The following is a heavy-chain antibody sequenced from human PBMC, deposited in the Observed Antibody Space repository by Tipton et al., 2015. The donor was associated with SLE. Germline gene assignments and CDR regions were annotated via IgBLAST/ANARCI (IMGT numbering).Heavy chain of an antibody. CDR1: GYTFSDSF. V-gene: IGHV1-2*02. CDR2: INPNNGVT. D-gene: IGHD1-26*01. J-gene: IGHJ4*02. CDR3: ATNPSGEDFFDY. Sequence: QVQLVQSGTEVRKPGASVKVSCKASGYTFSDSFIHWVRQAPGLGLEWMGWINPNNGVTSYARHFQGKVTMTRDTSINTAYMELTRLTFDDTAVYYCATNPSGEDFFDYWGQGTLVTVSS.